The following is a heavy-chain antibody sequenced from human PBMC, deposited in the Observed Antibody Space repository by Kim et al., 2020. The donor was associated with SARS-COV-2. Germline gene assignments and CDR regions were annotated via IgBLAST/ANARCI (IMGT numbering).Heavy chain of an antibody. CDR3: VRGMFWNGFDV. Sequence: GGSLRLSCAASGFTLSDYWINWVRHAPGKGLVWVSRISSDGSTTQYADSVKGRFTLSRDNAENTLYLQMNSLRAEDTAVYYCVRGMFWNGFDVWGQGTTVTVSS. CDR1: GFTLSDYW. V-gene: IGHV3-74*03. CDR2: ISSDGSTT. D-gene: IGHD3-10*02. J-gene: IGHJ6*02.